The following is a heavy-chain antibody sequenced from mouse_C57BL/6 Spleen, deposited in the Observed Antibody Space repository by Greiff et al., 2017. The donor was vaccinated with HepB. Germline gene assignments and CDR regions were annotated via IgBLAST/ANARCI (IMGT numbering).Heavy chain of an antibody. J-gene: IGHJ2*01. CDR3: ARHYGMAFDY. CDR1: GFTFTDYY. V-gene: IGHV7-3*01. CDR2: IRNKANGYTT. D-gene: IGHD1-1*01. Sequence: EVNVVESGGGLVQPGGSLSLSCAASGFTFTDYYMSWVRQPPGKALEWLGFIRNKANGYTTEYSASVKGRFTISRDNSQSILYLQMNALRAEDSATYYCARHYGMAFDYWGQGTTLTVSS.